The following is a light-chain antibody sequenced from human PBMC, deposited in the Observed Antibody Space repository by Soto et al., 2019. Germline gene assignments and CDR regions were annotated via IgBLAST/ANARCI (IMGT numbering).Light chain of an antibody. J-gene: IGKJ1*01. Sequence: EIVMTQSPATLAGSPGETVTLSCRASQSLSGNLAWYQQKPGQAPRLLIFRASTRATGVPARFSGRGSGTEFTLTISGLQSEDVAVYYCQQYRKWPPWTFGPGTQVEIK. CDR2: RAS. V-gene: IGKV3-15*01. CDR1: QSLSGN. CDR3: QQYRKWPPWT.